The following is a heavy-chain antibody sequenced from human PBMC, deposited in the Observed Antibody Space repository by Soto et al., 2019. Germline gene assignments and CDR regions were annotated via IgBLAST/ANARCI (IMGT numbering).Heavy chain of an antibody. V-gene: IGHV4-39*01. CDR1: GGSISGSSYY. CDR2: IYYSGNK. D-gene: IGHD4-17*01. Sequence: SETLSLTCTVAGGSISGSSYYWDWIRQSPGKGLEWIGSIYYSGNKYYSLSLKSRVTMSVDTSKNQFSLKLSFVTAADTAVYYCARHRGDYGYEDYYGMDVWGQGTTVTVSS. CDR3: ARHRGDYGYEDYYGMDV. J-gene: IGHJ6*02.